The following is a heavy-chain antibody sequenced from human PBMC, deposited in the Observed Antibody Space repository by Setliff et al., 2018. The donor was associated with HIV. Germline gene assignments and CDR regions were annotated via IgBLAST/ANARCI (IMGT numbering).Heavy chain of an antibody. D-gene: IGHD2-15*01. CDR3: AKDLCRGGSCYTSYYYGLDV. J-gene: IGHJ6*02. Sequence: SVKVSCKASGGTFSSDASRWVRQAPGQGLEWMGRIIPILGIANYAQKFQGRVTITADKSTSTAYMELSSLRAEDTSVFFCAKDLCRGGSCYTSYYYGLDVWGQGTTVTVSS. CDR1: GGTFSSDA. CDR2: IIPILGIA. V-gene: IGHV1-69*04.